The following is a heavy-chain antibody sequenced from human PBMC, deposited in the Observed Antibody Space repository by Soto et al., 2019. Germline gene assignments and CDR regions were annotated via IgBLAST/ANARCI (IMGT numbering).Heavy chain of an antibody. D-gene: IGHD1-26*01. V-gene: IGHV1-69*01. CDR2: IIPIFGTA. J-gene: IGHJ4*02. Sequence: QVQLVQSGTEVKKPGSSVKVSCKASGGTFSSDSINWVRQAPGQGLEWMGEIIPIFGTANYAQKFQGRVTITADESTSTAYMELRSLTSEATAVYYCARDGGRHSGGIDYWCQGTLVTVSS. CDR1: GGTFSSDS. CDR3: ARDGGRHSGGIDY.